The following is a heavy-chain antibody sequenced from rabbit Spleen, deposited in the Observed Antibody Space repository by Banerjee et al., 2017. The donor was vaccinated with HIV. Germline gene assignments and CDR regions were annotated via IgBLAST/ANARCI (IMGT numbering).Heavy chain of an antibody. D-gene: IGHD2-1*01. CDR1: GFSFSDRDV. Sequence: QEQLEESGGGLVKPEGSLTLTCKASGFSFSDRDVMCWVRQAPGKGLDLIACIYAGDGSTDYTNWVNGRFTISKTSSTTVTLQLNSLTVADTATYFCVRDQAGDGDYGPYYLNLWGPGTLVTVS. J-gene: IGHJ4*01. CDR3: VRDQAGDGDYGPYYLNL. V-gene: IGHV1S45*01. CDR2: IYAGDGST.